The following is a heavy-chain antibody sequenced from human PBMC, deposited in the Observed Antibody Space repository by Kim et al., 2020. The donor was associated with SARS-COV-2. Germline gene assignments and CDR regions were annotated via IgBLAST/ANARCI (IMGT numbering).Heavy chain of an antibody. CDR1: GGSFSGYY. CDR2: IYYSGST. Sequence: SETLSLTCTVSGGSFSGYYWSWIRQPPGKGLEWIGYIYYSGSTNYNPTLKSRVTISVDTSKNQFSLKVRSVTAADTAVYYCARMDYSSSRRTNWFDPWGQGTLVTVSS. J-gene: IGHJ5*02. CDR3: ARMDYSSSRRTNWFDP. D-gene: IGHD6-19*01. V-gene: IGHV4-59*08.